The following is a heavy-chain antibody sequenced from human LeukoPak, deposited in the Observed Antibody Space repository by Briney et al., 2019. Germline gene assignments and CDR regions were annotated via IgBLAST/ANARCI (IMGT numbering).Heavy chain of an antibody. V-gene: IGHV3-23*01. CDR3: AKVGLLGVVPAAMLIDY. Sequence: PGGSLRLSCAASGFTFSSYAMSWVRQAPGKGLEWGSAISGSGGSTYYADSVKGRFTISRDNSKNTLYLQMNSLRAEDTAVYYCAKVGLLGVVPAAMLIDYWGQGTLVTVSS. CDR2: ISGSGGST. J-gene: IGHJ4*02. CDR1: GFTFSSYA. D-gene: IGHD2-2*01.